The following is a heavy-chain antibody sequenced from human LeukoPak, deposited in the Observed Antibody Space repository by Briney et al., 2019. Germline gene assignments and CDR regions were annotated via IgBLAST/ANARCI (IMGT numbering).Heavy chain of an antibody. J-gene: IGHJ4*02. CDR1: GFTFSSYW. CDR2: IKQDGSEK. D-gene: IGHD6-19*01. V-gene: IGHV3-7*01. Sequence: GGSLRLSCAASGFTFSSYWMSWVRQAPGKGLEWVANIKQDGSEKYYVDSVKGRFTISRDNAKNSLYLHMNSLRAEDTAVYYCARFRGQWLAKNFDYWGQGTLVTVSS. CDR3: ARFRGQWLAKNFDY.